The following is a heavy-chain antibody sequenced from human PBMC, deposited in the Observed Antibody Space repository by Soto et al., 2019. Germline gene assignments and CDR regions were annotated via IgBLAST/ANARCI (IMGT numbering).Heavy chain of an antibody. J-gene: IGHJ4*02. Sequence: QVHLVQSGAEVKKAGSSVKVSCKTSGGTFSDLAFSWVRQAPRQGLEWVGGIIPLFGAPNYEREFQGRVTIIANESSETVYMELRSLRSEDTAVYYCATERVAEMATGGFFDNWCQGTLVTVSS. CDR3: ATERVAEMATGGFFDN. D-gene: IGHD5-12*01. CDR1: GGTFSDLA. CDR2: IIPLFGAP. V-gene: IGHV1-69*01.